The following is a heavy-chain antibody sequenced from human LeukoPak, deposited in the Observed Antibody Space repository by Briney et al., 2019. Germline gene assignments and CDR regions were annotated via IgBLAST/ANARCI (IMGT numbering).Heavy chain of an antibody. CDR1: GYTFNTYT. V-gene: IGHV3-21*01. CDR3: ARGGHSAVAGTTGLDVFDI. CDR2: IDSSTSYI. Sequence: GGSLRLSCAASGYTFNTYTMNWVRQAPGKGLEWVSSIDSSTSYIYYADSVKGRFTISRDNAKNTLYLQMNSLRAEDTAVYYCARGGHSAVAGTTGLDVFDIWGQGTMVTVSS. D-gene: IGHD6-19*01. J-gene: IGHJ3*02.